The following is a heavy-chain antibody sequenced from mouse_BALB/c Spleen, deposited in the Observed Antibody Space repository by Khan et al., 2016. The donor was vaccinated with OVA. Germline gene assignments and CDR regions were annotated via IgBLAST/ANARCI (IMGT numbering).Heavy chain of an antibody. D-gene: IGHD2-14*01. J-gene: IGHJ3*01. CDR2: IFPGDGST. CDR3: ARGGYGGFAY. V-gene: IGHV1S56*01. Sequence: QVQLQQSGAELVKPGTSVKLSCKASGYTFTSYDINWVRQRPEQGLDWIGWIFPGDGSTKYNEKFKGKATLTTDKSSSTAYMQLSRLTSEDSAVYFCARGGYGGFAYWGRGTLVTVSA. CDR1: GYTFTSYD.